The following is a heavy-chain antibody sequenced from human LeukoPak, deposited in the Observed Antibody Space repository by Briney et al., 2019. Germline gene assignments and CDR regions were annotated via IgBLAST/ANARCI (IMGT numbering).Heavy chain of an antibody. D-gene: IGHD6-13*01. V-gene: IGHV3-23*01. CDR3: AKTPGGAAGNRVFDH. CDR1: GFTFSSHA. Sequence: GGALRLSCAASGFTFSSHAMSWVRQAPGKGLEWVSAISASGDGIYYTDSVKGRFTMSRDNSKDTLYLQMNSLRADDTAVYYCAKTPGGAAGNRVFDHWGQGALVTVSS. J-gene: IGHJ4*02. CDR2: ISASGDGI.